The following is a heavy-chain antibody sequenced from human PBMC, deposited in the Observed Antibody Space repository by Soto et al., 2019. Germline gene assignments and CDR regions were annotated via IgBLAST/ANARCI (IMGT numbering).Heavy chain of an antibody. CDR1: GFTFDDYA. Sequence: EVQLVESGGGLVQPGRSLRLSCAASGFTFDDYAMHWVRQAPGKGLEWVSGISWNSGSIGYADSVKGRFTISRDNAKNSLYLQMNSLRAEDTALYYCAKGPTGAVGDAFDIWGQGTMVTVSS. CDR3: AKGPTGAVGDAFDI. D-gene: IGHD6-19*01. V-gene: IGHV3-9*01. J-gene: IGHJ3*02. CDR2: ISWNSGSI.